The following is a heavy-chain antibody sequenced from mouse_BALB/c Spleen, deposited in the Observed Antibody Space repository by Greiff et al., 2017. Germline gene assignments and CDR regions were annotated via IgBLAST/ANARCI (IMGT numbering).Heavy chain of an antibody. V-gene: IGHV1-74*01. CDR1: GYTFTSYW. CDR3: AKGGVCFDY. CDR2: IDPSDSET. Sequence: VQLQQSGAELAKPGASVKMSCKASGYTFTSYWMNWVKQRPGRGLEWIGRIDPSDSETHYNQKFKDKATLTVDKSSSTAYIQLSSLTSEGSAVYYCAKGGVCFDYWGQGTTLTVSS. J-gene: IGHJ2*01.